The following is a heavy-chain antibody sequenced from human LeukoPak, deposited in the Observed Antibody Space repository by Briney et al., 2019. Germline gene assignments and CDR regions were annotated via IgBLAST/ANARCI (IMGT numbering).Heavy chain of an antibody. Sequence: PGGALRLSCAASGFTLSLHWMHWVRRAPGKGLEWGSRIKEDGSTTNYADSVKGRFTISRDNAKNTLYLQMNSLRAEDTAVYYCARNSRGGSYEDFWGQGTLVSVAS. CDR1: GFTLSLHW. V-gene: IGHV3-74*01. CDR2: IKEDGSTT. J-gene: IGHJ4*02. D-gene: IGHD3-16*01. CDR3: ARNSRGGSYEDF.